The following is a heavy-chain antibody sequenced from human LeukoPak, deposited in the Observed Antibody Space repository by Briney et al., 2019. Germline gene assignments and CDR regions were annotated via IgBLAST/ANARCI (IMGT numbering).Heavy chain of an antibody. CDR3: ARDGSYIGGVIVSGDY. J-gene: IGHJ4*02. Sequence: ASVKVSCKASGYTFTSYDISWVRQAPGQGLEWMGWISAYNGNTNYAQKLQGRVTMTTDTSTSTAYMELRSLRSDDTAVYYCARDGSYIGGVIVSGDYWGQGTLVTVSS. V-gene: IGHV1-18*01. CDR1: GYTFTSYD. CDR2: ISAYNGNT. D-gene: IGHD3-16*02.